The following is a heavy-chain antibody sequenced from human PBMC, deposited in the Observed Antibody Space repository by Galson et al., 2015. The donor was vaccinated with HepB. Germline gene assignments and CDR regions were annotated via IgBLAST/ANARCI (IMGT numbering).Heavy chain of an antibody. J-gene: IGHJ5*02. V-gene: IGHV1-2*02. Sequence: SVTVSCKASGYTFTDYYMHWVRQAPGQGLEWMGWINPHSGDTNYAQKFQGRVTMTRDTSISTAYMELSRLISDDTAVYYCARSLIVAIPSDWFATWGQGTLVTVSS. CDR3: ARSLIVAIPSDWFAT. D-gene: IGHD5-12*01. CDR1: GYTFTDYY. CDR2: INPHSGDT.